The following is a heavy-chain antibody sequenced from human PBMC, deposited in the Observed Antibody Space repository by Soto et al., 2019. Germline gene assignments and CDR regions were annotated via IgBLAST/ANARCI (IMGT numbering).Heavy chain of an antibody. CDR2: ISYDGSNK. CDR1: GFTFSSYA. Sequence: GGSLRLSCAASGFTFSSYAMQWVRQAPGKGLEWVAVISYDGSNKYYADSVKGRFTISRDNSKNTLYLQMNSLRAEDTAVYYCARPDYDSGSYPDYWGQGTLVTVSS. D-gene: IGHD3-10*01. CDR3: ARPDYDSGSYPDY. J-gene: IGHJ4*02. V-gene: IGHV3-30-3*01.